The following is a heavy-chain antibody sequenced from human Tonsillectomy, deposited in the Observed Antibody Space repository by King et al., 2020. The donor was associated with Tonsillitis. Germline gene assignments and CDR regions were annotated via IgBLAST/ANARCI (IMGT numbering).Heavy chain of an antibody. CDR1: GGSFSGYY. J-gene: IGHJ5*02. D-gene: IGHD3-10*01. CDR3: ARGGEYYYGSGSYSPANWFDP. V-gene: IGHV4-34*01. CDR2: INHSGST. Sequence: QVQLQQWGAGLLKPSETLSLTCAVYGGSFSGYYWTWIRQPPGKGLGWIGEINHSGSTNYNPSLKSRVTISVDTSKNQFSLKLSSVTAADTAVYYCARGGEYYYGSGSYSPANWFDPWGQGTLVTVSS.